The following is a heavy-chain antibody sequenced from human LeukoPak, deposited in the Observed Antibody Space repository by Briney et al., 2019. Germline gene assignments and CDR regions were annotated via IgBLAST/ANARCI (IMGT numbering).Heavy chain of an antibody. CDR2: INHSGST. Sequence: SGTLSVTCAVYGGSFSGYYWSWLRQPPGNGLEWIGEINHSGSTNYNPSLKSRVTISVDTSKNQFSLKLSSVTAADTAVYYCARGQEGVRGLYFDYWGQGTLVTVSS. CDR3: ARGQEGVRGLYFDY. CDR1: GGSFSGYY. V-gene: IGHV4-34*01. J-gene: IGHJ4*02. D-gene: IGHD2-2*01.